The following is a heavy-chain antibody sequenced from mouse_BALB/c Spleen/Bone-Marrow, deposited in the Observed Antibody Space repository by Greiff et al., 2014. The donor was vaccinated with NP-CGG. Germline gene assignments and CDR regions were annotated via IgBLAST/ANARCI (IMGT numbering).Heavy chain of an antibody. CDR2: IHPNSGNT. CDR3: ARHHRYAYYFDY. V-gene: IGHV1S130*01. D-gene: IGHD2-14*01. J-gene: IGHJ2*01. Sequence: QVQLQQSGSVLVRPGASVKLSCKASGCTFTNSWIHWAKQRPGQGLEWIGEIHPNSGNTNYNEKFKGKVTLTADISSSTAYVDLSSLTSEDSAVYYCARHHRYAYYFDYWGQGTTLTVSS. CDR1: GCTFTNSW.